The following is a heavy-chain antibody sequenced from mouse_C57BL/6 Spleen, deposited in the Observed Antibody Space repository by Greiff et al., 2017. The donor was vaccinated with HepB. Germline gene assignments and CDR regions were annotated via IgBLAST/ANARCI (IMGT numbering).Heavy chain of an antibody. CDR2: IDPSDSYT. CDR3: ARKDGTDYDGGYAMDY. J-gene: IGHJ4*01. D-gene: IGHD2-4*01. V-gene: IGHV1-69*01. CDR1: GYTFTSYW. Sequence: QVHVKQPGAELVMPGASVKLSCKASGYTFTSYWMHWVKQRPGQGLEWIGEIDPSDSYTNYNQKFKGKSTLTVDKSSSTAYMQLSSLTSEDSAVYYCARKDGTDYDGGYAMDYWGQGTSVTVSS.